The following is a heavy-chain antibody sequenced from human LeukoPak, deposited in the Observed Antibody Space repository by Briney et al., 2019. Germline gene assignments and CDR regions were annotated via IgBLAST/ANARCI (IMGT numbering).Heavy chain of an antibody. J-gene: IGHJ4*02. CDR1: GGTFSSYA. CDR3: AREAMATITEYYFDY. Sequence: SVKVSCKASGGTFSSYAISWVRQAPGQGLEWMGGIIPIFGTANYAQKFQGRVTITTDESTSTAYMELSSLRSEDTAVYYCAREAMATITEYYFDYWGQGTLVTVSS. CDR2: IIPIFGTA. V-gene: IGHV1-69*05. D-gene: IGHD5-24*01.